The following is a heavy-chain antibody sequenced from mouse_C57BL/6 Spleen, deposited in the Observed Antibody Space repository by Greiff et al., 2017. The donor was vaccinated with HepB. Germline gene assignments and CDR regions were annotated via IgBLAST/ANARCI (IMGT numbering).Heavy chain of an antibody. J-gene: IGHJ3*01. D-gene: IGHD1-1*01. CDR1: GYTFTDYY. CDR3: AYGSGAY. Sequence: QVQLKESGAELVRPGASVKLSCKASGYTFTDYYINWVKQRPGQGLEWIARIYPGSGNTYYNEKFKGKATLTAEKSSSTAYMQLSSLTSEDSAVYFWAYGSGAYWGQGTLVTVSA. V-gene: IGHV1-76*01. CDR2: IYPGSGNT.